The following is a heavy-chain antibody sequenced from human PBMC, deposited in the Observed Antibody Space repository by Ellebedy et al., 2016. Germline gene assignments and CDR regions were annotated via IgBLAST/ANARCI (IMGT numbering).Heavy chain of an antibody. V-gene: IGHV4-59*02. Sequence: SETLSLTXTVSGGSVATYYWTWIRQSPGKGLEWIGYVFYGGSTKYSPSLRSRVTISLDTSKNQFSLKVTSVAAADTAVYYCMSHDYGDYVDSLDAFDIWGQGTMVTISS. CDR1: GGSVATYY. J-gene: IGHJ3*02. CDR3: MSHDYGDYVDSLDAFDI. CDR2: VFYGGST. D-gene: IGHD4-17*01.